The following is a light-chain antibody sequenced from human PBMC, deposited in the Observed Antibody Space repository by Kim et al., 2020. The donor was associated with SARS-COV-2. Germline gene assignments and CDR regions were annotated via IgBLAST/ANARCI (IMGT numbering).Light chain of an antibody. CDR2: GAS. V-gene: IGKV1-16*02. CDR3: QQYNNDPLT. Sequence: DIQITQSPSSLSASVGDRVTITCRASQAISRSLTWFQQKPGKAPNSLIYGASTLQSGVPSKFSGSGSGTDFTLTISSLQPEDSATYYCQQYNNDPLTFGGGTKVDIK. CDR1: QAISRS. J-gene: IGKJ4*01.